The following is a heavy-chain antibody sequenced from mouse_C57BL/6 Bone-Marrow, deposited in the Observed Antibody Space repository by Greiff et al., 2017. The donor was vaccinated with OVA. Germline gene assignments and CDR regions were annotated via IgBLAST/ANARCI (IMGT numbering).Heavy chain of an antibody. V-gene: IGHV6-6*01. CDR3: TGLDDGYLDY. Sequence: EVKLMESGGGLVQPGGSMKLSCAASGFTFSDAWMDWVRQSPEKGLEWVAEIRNKANNHATYYAESVKGRFTISRDDSKSSVYLQMNSLRAEYTGIYYFTGLDDGYLDYWGQGTTLTVSS. CDR2: IRNKANNHAT. CDR1: GFTFSDAW. D-gene: IGHD2-3*01. J-gene: IGHJ2*01.